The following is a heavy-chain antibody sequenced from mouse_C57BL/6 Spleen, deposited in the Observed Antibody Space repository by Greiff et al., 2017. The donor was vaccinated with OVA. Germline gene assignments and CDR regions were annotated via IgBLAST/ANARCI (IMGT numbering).Heavy chain of an antibody. CDR2: IDPETGGT. V-gene: IGHV1-15*01. CDR1: GYTFTDYE. J-gene: IGHJ3*01. Sequence: VQLQQSGAELVRPGASVTLSCKASGYTFTDYEMHWVKQTPVHGLEWIGAIDPETGGTAYNQKFKGKAILTADKSSSTAYMELRSLTSEDSAVYDWTRVGLLLQGGAWFADWGQGTLVTVSA. CDR3: TRVGLLLQGGAWFAD. D-gene: IGHD1-1*01.